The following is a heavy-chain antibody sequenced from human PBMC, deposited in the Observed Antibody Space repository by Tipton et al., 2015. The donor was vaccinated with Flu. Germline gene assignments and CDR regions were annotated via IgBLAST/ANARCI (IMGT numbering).Heavy chain of an antibody. V-gene: IGHV3-48*03. D-gene: IGHD3-9*01. J-gene: IGHJ1*01. CDR1: GFTFSSYE. Sequence: SLRLSCAASGFTFSSYEMNWVRQAPGKGLEWVSYISSSGSTIYYADSVKGRFTISRDNAKNSLYLQMNSLRAEDTAVYYCAKGDYDILTGYQYFQHWGQGTLVTVSS. CDR3: AKGDYDILTGYQYFQH. CDR2: ISSSGSTI.